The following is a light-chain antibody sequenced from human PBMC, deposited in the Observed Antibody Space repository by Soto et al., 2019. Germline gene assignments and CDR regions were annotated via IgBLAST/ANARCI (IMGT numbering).Light chain of an antibody. Sequence: AIQLTQSPSSLSASVGDRVTITCRASQGCSSSLAWYQQKPGTAPKLLIYDASDLETGVPSRFSGSGSGTDFTLTISSLQTEDFATYYCQQFNNYPLTFGQGTRLEIK. J-gene: IGKJ5*01. CDR3: QQFNNYPLT. V-gene: IGKV1D-13*01. CDR2: DAS. CDR1: QGCSSS.